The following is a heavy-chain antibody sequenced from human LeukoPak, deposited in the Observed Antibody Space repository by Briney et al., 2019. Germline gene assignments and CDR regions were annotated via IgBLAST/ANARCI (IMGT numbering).Heavy chain of an antibody. D-gene: IGHD2-15*01. CDR2: IWYDGSNK. V-gene: IGHV3-33*01. CDR3: ARGLRYCSGGSCYTNWFDP. CDR1: GFIFSNDA. Sequence: PGGSLRLSCAASGFIFSNDAMHWVRQAPGKGLEWVAVIWYDGSNKYYADSVKGRFTISRDNSKNTLYLQMNSLRAEDTAVYYCARGLRYCSGGSCYTNWFDPWGQGTLVTVSS. J-gene: IGHJ5*02.